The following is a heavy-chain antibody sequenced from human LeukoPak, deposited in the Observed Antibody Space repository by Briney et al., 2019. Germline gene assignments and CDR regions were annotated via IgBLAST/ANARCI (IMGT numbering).Heavy chain of an antibody. CDR3: ARSYSSSWYGNWFDP. Sequence: PSETLSLTCAVYGGSFSGYYWSWIRQPPGKGLEWIGEINHSGSTNYNPSLKSRVTISVDTSKNQFSLKLSSVTAADTAVCYCARSYSSSWYGNWFDPWGQGTLVTVSS. D-gene: IGHD6-13*01. V-gene: IGHV4-34*01. CDR1: GGSFSGYY. J-gene: IGHJ5*02. CDR2: INHSGST.